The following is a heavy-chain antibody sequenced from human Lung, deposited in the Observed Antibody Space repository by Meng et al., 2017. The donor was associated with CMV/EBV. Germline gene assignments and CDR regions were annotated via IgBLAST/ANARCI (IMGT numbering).Heavy chain of an antibody. CDR1: GYTFTSYY. CDR3: AREGGRSWDY. Sequence: GESLKISCKASGYTFTSYYMHWVRQAPGQGLEWMGIINPSGGSTSYAQKFQGRVTMTRDTSTSTVYMELSSLRSEDTAVYYCAREGGRSWDYWGQGTLVTVSS. CDR2: INPSGGST. J-gene: IGHJ4*02. V-gene: IGHV1-46*01. D-gene: IGHD6-13*01.